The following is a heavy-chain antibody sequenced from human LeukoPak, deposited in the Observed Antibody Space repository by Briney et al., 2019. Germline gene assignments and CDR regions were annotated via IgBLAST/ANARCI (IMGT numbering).Heavy chain of an antibody. D-gene: IGHD3-9*01. J-gene: IGHJ5*02. V-gene: IGHV4-34*01. CDR1: GGSFSGYY. CDR3: ARGRSNYDILTGYSRKNWFDP. Sequence: SETLSLTCAVYGGSFSGYYWSWIRRPPGKGLEWIGEINHSGSTNYNPSLKSRVTISVDTSKNQFSLKLSSVTAADTAVYYCARGRSNYDILTGYSRKNWFDPWGQGTLVTVSS. CDR2: INHSGST.